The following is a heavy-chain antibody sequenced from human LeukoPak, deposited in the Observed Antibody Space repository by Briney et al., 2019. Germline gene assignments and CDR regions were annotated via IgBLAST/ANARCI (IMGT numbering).Heavy chain of an antibody. Sequence: SVKVSCKASGGTSSTYAISWVRQAPGQGLEWMGRIIPILGIANYAQKFQGRVTITADKSTSTAYMELSSLRSEDTAVYYCARGYSYGYRLDVWGQGTTVTVSS. J-gene: IGHJ6*02. CDR1: GGTSSTYA. CDR2: IIPILGIA. CDR3: ARGYSYGYRLDV. V-gene: IGHV1-69*04. D-gene: IGHD5-18*01.